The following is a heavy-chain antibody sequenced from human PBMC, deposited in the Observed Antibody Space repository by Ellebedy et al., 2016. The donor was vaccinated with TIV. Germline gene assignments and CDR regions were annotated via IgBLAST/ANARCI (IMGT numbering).Heavy chain of an antibody. J-gene: IGHJ5*02. V-gene: IGHV1-18*01. CDR3: ARCAFLGPCSSTSCYLAWFDP. CDR1: GYTFTSYD. D-gene: IGHD2-2*01. Sequence: ASVKVSCXASGYTFTSYDINWVRQATGQGLEWMGWISAYNGNTNYAQKLQGRVTMTTDTSTSTAYMELRSLRSDDTAVYYCARCAFLGPCSSTSCYLAWFDPWGQGTLVTVSS. CDR2: ISAYNGNT.